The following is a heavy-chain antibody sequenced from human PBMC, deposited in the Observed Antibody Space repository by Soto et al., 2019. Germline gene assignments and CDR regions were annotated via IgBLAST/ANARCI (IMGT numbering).Heavy chain of an antibody. J-gene: IGHJ4*02. Sequence: SETLSLTCTVSGGSLSSSSYYWGWILHPPGKGLEWIGSIYYSRSTYYNPSLKSRVTISIGTSKNQFSLKLSSVTAADTAVYYCARRVHRITIFGVVDYFDYGGQGTLVPVS. V-gene: IGHV4-39*01. CDR3: ARRVHRITIFGVVDYFDY. CDR1: GGSLSSSSYY. D-gene: IGHD3-3*01. CDR2: IYYSRST.